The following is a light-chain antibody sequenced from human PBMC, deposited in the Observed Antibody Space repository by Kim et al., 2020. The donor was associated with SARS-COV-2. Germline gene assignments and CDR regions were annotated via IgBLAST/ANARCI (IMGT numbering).Light chain of an antibody. J-gene: IGKJ1*01. CDR2: GAS. CDR1: QSVSIY. Sequence: LSPGERATLSCRASQSVSIYLAWYQQKPGQAPRLLIYGASSRATGIPDRFSGSGSGTDFSLTITRLESEDFAVYYCQQYGTSPRTFGQGTKVDIK. V-gene: IGKV3-20*01. CDR3: QQYGTSPRT.